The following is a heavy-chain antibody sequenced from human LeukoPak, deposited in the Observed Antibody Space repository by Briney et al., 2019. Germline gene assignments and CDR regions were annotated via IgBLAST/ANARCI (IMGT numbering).Heavy chain of an antibody. V-gene: IGHV3-48*01. CDR3: ARDRSSGWYPPQFDY. CDR2: ISSGSRTI. Sequence: PGGSLRLSCAASGFTFSSYSMNWVRQAPGRGLEWVSYISSGSRTIFYGDSVKGRFTISRDNAKNSLYLLMNSLRAEDTAVYYCARDRSSGWYPPQFDYWGQGTLVTVSS. J-gene: IGHJ4*02. D-gene: IGHD6-19*01. CDR1: GFTFSSYS.